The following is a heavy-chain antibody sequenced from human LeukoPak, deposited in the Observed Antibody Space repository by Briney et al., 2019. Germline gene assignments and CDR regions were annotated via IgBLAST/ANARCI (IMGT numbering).Heavy chain of an antibody. V-gene: IGHV3-48*02. CDR3: ARSGNYYETSGLLY. J-gene: IGHJ4*02. D-gene: IGHD3-22*01. CDR1: GVMKTYS. Sequence: GGSLRLSCAASGVMKTYSLNWVRQAPGKGLEWISYISSSSITLNYADSVKGRFTISRDNAKNLVFLHMNSLRDEDTAVYYCARSGNYYETSGLLYWGQGALVIVSS. CDR2: ISSSSITL.